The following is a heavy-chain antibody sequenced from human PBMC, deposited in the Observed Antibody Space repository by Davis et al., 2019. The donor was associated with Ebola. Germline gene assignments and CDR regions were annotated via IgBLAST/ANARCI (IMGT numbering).Heavy chain of an antibody. Sequence: PGGSLRLSCATSGFTFSRYAIHWVRQAPGKGLEWVAGISNDGSNEYYVDSVKGRFTISRDNSKNTLYLQMNSLRAEDTAVYYCAKAVTPSPYGASDIWGQGTVVTVFS. V-gene: IGHV3-30*18. D-gene: IGHD4-11*01. CDR2: ISNDGSNE. CDR1: GFTFSRYA. CDR3: AKAVTPSPYGASDI. J-gene: IGHJ3*02.